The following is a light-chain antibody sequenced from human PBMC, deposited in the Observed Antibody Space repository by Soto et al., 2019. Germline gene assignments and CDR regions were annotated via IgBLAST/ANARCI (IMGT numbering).Light chain of an antibody. CDR1: QGISSY. CDR3: QQRSNWPGT. J-gene: IGKJ1*01. V-gene: IGKV3-11*01. CDR2: DAS. Sequence: EIVLTQSPATLSLSPGERATLSCRASQGISSYLVWYQKKPGQAPRLLIYDASNRATGIPGRFSGSGSGTDFPLTISSLGAEYFAVYYCQQRSNWPGTFGQGTKVEVK.